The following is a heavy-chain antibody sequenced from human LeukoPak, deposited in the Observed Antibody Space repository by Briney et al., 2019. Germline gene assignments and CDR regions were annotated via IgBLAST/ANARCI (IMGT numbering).Heavy chain of an antibody. J-gene: IGHJ6*02. CDR1: GGSISSYY. CDR2: IYYSGST. V-gene: IGHV4-59*12. D-gene: IGHD2-2*01. Sequence: SETLSLTCTVSGGSISSYYWSWIRQPAGKGLEWIGYIYYSGSTNYNPSLKSRVTISVDTSKNQFSLKLSSVTAADTAVYYCARDGVPAGMDVWGQGTTVTVSS. CDR3: ARDGVPAGMDV.